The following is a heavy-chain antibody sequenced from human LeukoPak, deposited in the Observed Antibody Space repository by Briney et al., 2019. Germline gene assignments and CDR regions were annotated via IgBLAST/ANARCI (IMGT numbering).Heavy chain of an antibody. J-gene: IGHJ4*02. V-gene: IGHV4-34*01. CDR1: GGSFSGYY. Sequence: PETLSLTCAVYGGSFSGYYWSWIRQPPGKGLEWIGEINHSGSTKYNPSLKSRVTISVDTSKNQFSLKLSSVTAADTAVYYCARGSSTTSGGDYWGQGTLVTVSS. CDR2: INHSGST. D-gene: IGHD2-2*01. CDR3: ARGSSTTSGGDY.